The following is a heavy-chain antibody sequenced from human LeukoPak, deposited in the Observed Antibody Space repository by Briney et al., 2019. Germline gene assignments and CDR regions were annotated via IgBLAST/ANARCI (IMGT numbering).Heavy chain of an antibody. D-gene: IGHD2-15*01. CDR1: GDSISSTSFY. V-gene: IGHV4-39*07. Sequence: PSETLSLTCSVSGDSISSTSFYWGWIRQPPGKGLEWIGTIYYSGSTYYNPCLKSRVTISVNTSKNQFSLKLSSVTAADTAVYYCARARGPIRYNWFDPWGQGTLVTVSS. J-gene: IGHJ5*02. CDR3: ARARGPIRYNWFDP. CDR2: IYYSGST.